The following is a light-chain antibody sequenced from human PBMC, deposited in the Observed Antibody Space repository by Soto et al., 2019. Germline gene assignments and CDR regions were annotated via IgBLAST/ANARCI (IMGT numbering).Light chain of an antibody. J-gene: IGLJ2*01. V-gene: IGLV2-8*01. CDR1: SSDVGGYNY. CDR3: SSYSGSNNPWV. CDR2: EVS. Sequence: QSALTQPPSASGSPGQSVTISCTGTSSDVGGYNYVSWYQQHPGKVPKLMIYEVSKRPSGVPDRFSGSKSGNTASLTVSGLLAEDEADYYCSSYSGSNNPWVFGGGTQLTVL.